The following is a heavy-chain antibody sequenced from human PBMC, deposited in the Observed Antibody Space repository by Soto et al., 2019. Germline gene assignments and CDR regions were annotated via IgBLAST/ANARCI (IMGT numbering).Heavy chain of an antibody. CDR2: VHATGST. V-gene: IGHV4-4*07. Sequence: SETLSLTCSFSCGSIISFYWSWIRQPAGKGLEWIGRVHATGSTNYNPSLKSRVIMSLDTSENQISMNLTSVTAVDTAVYYCARAVTYNWNYFDYWGQGALVTVSS. CDR3: ARAVTYNWNYFDY. J-gene: IGHJ4*02. D-gene: IGHD1-20*01. CDR1: CGSIISFY.